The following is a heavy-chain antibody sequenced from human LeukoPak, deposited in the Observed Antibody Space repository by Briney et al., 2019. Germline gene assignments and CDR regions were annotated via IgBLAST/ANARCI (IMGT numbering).Heavy chain of an antibody. J-gene: IGHJ6*02. CDR1: GSTFSSYA. CDR3: AKNLYAYYYYGMDV. Sequence: GGSLRLSGAASGSTFSSYAMSWVRQSPGKGLDWVSVISGGGDSTYYADSVKGRFTISRDDSKNTLYLQMSSLRAEDTAVYYCAKNLYAYYYYGMDVWGQGTTVTVSS. V-gene: IGHV3-23*01. D-gene: IGHD5/OR15-5a*01. CDR2: ISGGGDST.